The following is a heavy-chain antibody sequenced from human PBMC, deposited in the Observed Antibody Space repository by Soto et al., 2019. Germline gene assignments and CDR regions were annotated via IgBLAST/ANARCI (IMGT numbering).Heavy chain of an antibody. J-gene: IGHJ4*02. CDR1: GGTFSNYT. CDR3: SSESSGYGDYFY. V-gene: IGHV1-69*02. Sequence: ASVKVSCKASGGTFSNYTLSGVRQAPGQGLEWMGRIIPILGIANYAQKFQGRITITADKSTSTAYMELSSLRAEDTAVYYCSSESSGYGDYFYWGQGTLVTVSS. CDR2: IIPILGIA. D-gene: IGHD4-17*01.